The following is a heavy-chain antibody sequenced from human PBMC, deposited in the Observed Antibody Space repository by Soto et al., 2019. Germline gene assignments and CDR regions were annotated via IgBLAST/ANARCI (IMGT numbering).Heavy chain of an antibody. J-gene: IGHJ4*02. D-gene: IGHD3-3*01. Sequence: GGSLRLSCAASGFTFSSYAMSWVRQAPGKGLEWVSAISGSGGSTYYADSVKGRFTISRDNSKNTLYLQMNSLRAEDTAVYYCAKDQGVFWSGYYVDYWGQGTRVTVSS. CDR1: GFTFSSYA. CDR2: ISGSGGST. CDR3: AKDQGVFWSGYYVDY. V-gene: IGHV3-23*01.